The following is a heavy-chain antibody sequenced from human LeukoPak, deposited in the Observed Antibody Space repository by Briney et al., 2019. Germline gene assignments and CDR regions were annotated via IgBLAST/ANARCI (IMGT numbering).Heavy chain of an antibody. CDR2: IYYSGST. CDR1: GGSISNVGYY. J-gene: IGHJ5*02. CDR3: ARDLPWFDP. V-gene: IGHV4-31*03. Sequence: KPSETLSLTCTVSGGSISNVGYYWSWIRQHPGKDPEWIGYIYYSGSTYYNPSLKSRVTISVDTSKNQFSLRLSSVTAVDTAVYYCARDLPWFDPWGQGTLVTVSS.